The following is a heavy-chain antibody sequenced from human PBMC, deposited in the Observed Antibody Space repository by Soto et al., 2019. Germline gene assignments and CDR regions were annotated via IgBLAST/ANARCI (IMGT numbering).Heavy chain of an antibody. CDR1: GYSFTTYD. CDR3: ASGIQASDY. CDR2: MNPNSGNT. Sequence: QVQLVQSGAEVKKPGASVKVSCTTSGYSFTTYDINWVRQATGQGFEWMGWMNPNSGNTLYAQDGQGRVTMTRNTSISTAYMELSSLRSEDTAVYYCASGIQASDYWGQGTVVRVSS. V-gene: IGHV1-8*01. J-gene: IGHJ4*02.